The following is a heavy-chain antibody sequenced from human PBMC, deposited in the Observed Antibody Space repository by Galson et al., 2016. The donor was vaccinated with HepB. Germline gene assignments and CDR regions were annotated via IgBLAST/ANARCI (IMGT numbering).Heavy chain of an antibody. J-gene: IGHJ4*02. D-gene: IGHD6-19*01. CDR2: IYPGDSDT. CDR3: ARRGSGWSLFDS. Sequence: QSGAEVKKPGESLKISCRGSGYSFSSHWIGWVRQMPGRGLEWLGNIYPGDSDTRYSPSFQGQVSISADKSITTAYLQWSSLKASDTAFYYCARRGSGWSLFDSWGQGTQVTVSS. V-gene: IGHV5-51*01. CDR1: GYSFSSHW.